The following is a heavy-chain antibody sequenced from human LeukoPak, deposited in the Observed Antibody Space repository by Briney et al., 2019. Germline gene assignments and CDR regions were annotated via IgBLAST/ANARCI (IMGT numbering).Heavy chain of an antibody. D-gene: IGHD5-18*01. CDR2: ISHSGST. Sequence: SETLPLTCADYGGSFSGYYWSWIRQPPGKGLDWIGEISHSGSTYYNPSLKSRVTVSVDTSKSQFSLKLNSVTAADTAVYYCARGGLDTRRGGYFDYWGQGILVTVSS. CDR3: ARGGLDTRRGGYFDY. V-gene: IGHV4-34*01. J-gene: IGHJ4*02. CDR1: GGSFSGYY.